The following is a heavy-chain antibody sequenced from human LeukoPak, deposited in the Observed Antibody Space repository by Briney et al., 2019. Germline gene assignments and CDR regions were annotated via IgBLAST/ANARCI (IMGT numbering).Heavy chain of an antibody. CDR1: GYSISSGYY. D-gene: IGHD6-19*01. CDR3: ARERETISSGWYSHRLHNPFDP. V-gene: IGHV4-38-2*02. J-gene: IGHJ5*02. Sequence: PSETLSLTCTVSGYSISSGYYWGWIRQPPGKGLEWIGSIYHSGSTYYNPSLKSRVTISVDTSKNQFSLKLSSVTAADTAVYYCARERETISSGWYSHRLHNPFDPWGQGTLVTVSS. CDR2: IYHSGST.